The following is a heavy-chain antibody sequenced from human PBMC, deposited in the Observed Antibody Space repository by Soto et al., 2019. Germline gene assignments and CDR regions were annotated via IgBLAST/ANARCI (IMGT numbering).Heavy chain of an antibody. CDR2: IYHSGRT. D-gene: IGHD3-16*01. CDR3: ARERYGGGEFDY. Sequence: SETLSLTCTVSGDSISRNGYSWNWIWQPPGRGLEWIAYIYHSGRTYFSPSLKSRVTISLDRSNNQFSLKLSSVTAADTAVYYCARERYGGGEFDYWGRG. J-gene: IGHJ4*02. CDR1: GDSISRNGYS. V-gene: IGHV4-30-2*01.